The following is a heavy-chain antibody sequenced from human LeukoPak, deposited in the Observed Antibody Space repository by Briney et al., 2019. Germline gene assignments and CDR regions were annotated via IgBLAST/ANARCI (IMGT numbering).Heavy chain of an antibody. V-gene: IGHV3-53*01. J-gene: IGHJ3*02. CDR1: GFIVSDNY. CDR3: AREGGYGSGNHYRGGAFDI. Sequence: GGPLRLSCATSGFIVSDNYMTWVRQAPGKGLEWVSAIYRGGSTYYAESVKGRFTISRDNSKNMVYLQMYSLRVEDTAVYYCAREGGYGSGNHYRGGAFDIWGQGTMVTVSS. CDR2: IYRGGST. D-gene: IGHD3-10*01.